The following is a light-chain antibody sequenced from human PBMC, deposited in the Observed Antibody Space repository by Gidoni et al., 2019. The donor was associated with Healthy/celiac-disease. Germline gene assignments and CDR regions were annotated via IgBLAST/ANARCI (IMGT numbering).Light chain of an antibody. CDR1: QRISSW. J-gene: IGKJ1*01. CDR3: QQSNSTPCT. CDR2: KAT. V-gene: IGKV1-5*03. Sequence: DIQMNQSPSTLSASVGDRVTITCRAKQRISSWLAWYQQKPGKAPKLLIYKATSLERGVPSRFSGSGSGTEFTLTISSLQPDDFATYYCQQSNSTPCTFGQGTKVEIK.